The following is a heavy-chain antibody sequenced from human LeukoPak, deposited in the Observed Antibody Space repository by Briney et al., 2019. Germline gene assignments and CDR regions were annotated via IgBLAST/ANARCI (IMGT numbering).Heavy chain of an antibody. CDR3: ARGDSSSWKYYFDY. Sequence: ASETLSLTCTVSGDSIGSNDWSWFRQAAGKGLEWIGHIYISGITNYNPSLKSRVTISVDTSKNQFSLKLSSVTAADTAVYYCARGDSSSWKYYFDYWGQGTLVTVSS. D-gene: IGHD6-13*01. CDR1: GDSIGSND. V-gene: IGHV4-4*07. J-gene: IGHJ4*02. CDR2: IYISGIT.